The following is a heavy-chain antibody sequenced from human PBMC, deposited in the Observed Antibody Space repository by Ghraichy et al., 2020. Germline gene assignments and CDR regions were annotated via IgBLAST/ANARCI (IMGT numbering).Heavy chain of an antibody. V-gene: IGHV4-59*01. D-gene: IGHD6-13*01. CDR2: IYYRGNT. CDR1: GGSINSYY. Sequence: SETLSLTCTVSGGSINSYYWSWIRQPPGKGLEWIGYIYYRGNTNYNPSLKSRVTISVDTSKNQFSLKLNSVTAADTAVYYCAIGRRIAAAGSVWFDPWGQGTLVTVSS. CDR3: AIGRRIAAAGSVWFDP. J-gene: IGHJ5*02.